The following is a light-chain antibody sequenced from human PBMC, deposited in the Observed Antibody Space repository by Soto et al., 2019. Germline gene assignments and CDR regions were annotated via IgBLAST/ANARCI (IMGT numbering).Light chain of an antibody. CDR2: AAS. J-gene: IGKJ4*01. CDR3: QQLKGFPLT. CDR1: HDIARW. Sequence: DIQMTQSPSSVSAFVGDRVAITCRASHDIARWLAWYQQQPGKAPRLLIYAASSLQSGVPTRFSGSGSGTDFTLTITSLQPEDSAVYYCQQLKGFPLTFGGGTKVEIK. V-gene: IGKV1-12*01.